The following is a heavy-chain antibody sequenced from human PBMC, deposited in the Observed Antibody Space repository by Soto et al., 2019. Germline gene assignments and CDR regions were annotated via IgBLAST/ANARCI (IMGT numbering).Heavy chain of an antibody. V-gene: IGHV3-48*01. CDR1: GFTFSSYS. Sequence: GGSLRLSCAASGFTFSSYSMNWVRQAPGKGLEWVSYISSSSSTIYYADSVKGRFTISRDNAKNSLYLQMNSLRAEDTAVYYCARVNYYGSRYYYYMDVWGKGTTVTVSS. J-gene: IGHJ6*03. CDR3: ARVNYYGSRYYYYMDV. CDR2: ISSSSSTI. D-gene: IGHD3-10*01.